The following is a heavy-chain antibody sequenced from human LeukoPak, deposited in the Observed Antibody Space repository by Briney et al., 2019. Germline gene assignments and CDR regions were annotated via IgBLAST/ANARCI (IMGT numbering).Heavy chain of an antibody. V-gene: IGHV4-61*02. D-gene: IGHD2-8*01. CDR2: IYTSGST. CDR1: GDTISSGNYY. J-gene: IGHJ1*01. Sequence: PSQTLSLTCSVSGDTISSGNYYWSWIRQSAGKGLEWIGRIYTSGSTKYNPSLESRVTISIDTSKNQFSPKLSSMTAADTAVYYCAGGWISNGGDFQHWGQGTLITVSS. CDR3: AGGWISNGGDFQH.